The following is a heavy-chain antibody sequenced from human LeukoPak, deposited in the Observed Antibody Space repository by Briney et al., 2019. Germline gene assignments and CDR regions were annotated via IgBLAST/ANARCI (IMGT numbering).Heavy chain of an antibody. V-gene: IGHV2-5*02. CDR2: IYWDDDK. CDR3: SHINCDVLARSHSPFDY. J-gene: IGHJ4*02. D-gene: IGHD3-9*01. Sequence: ESGPTLVNPTQTLTLTCTFSGFSLSTSGVGVGWIRQPPGKALEWLALIYWDDDKRYSPSLKTRLTITKDTSKNQVVLTMTNMDPVDTATYYCSHINCDVLARSHSPFDYWGQGTLVTVSS. CDR1: GFSLSTSGVG.